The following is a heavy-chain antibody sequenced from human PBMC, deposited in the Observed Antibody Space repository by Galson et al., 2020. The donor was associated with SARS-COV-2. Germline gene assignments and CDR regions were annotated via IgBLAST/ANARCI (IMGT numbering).Heavy chain of an antibody. D-gene: IGHD1-26*01. CDR1: GFSLSTTGVG. Sequence: SGPTLVNPTQTLTLTCTFSGFSLSTTGVGVGWIRQPPGTALEWLALIYWDDDQRYSPSLKSRLTIAKDTSKNQVVLTMTNMDPVDTATYYCAHRGDAVSGRDFDYWGQGTLVTVSS. J-gene: IGHJ4*02. V-gene: IGHV2-5*02. CDR3: AHRGDAVSGRDFDY. CDR2: IYWDDDQ.